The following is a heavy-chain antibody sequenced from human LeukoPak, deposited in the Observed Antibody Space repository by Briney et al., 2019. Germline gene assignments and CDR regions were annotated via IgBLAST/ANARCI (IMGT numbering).Heavy chain of an antibody. D-gene: IGHD6-6*01. V-gene: IGHV1-2*02. J-gene: IGHJ5*02. CDR3: ARKGAEYSRSPLLNAWFDP. CDR1: AYTFNSYL. CDR2: IHPGTGDT. Sequence: ASVKVSCKAIAYTFNSYLIHWVRQAPGQGLEWMGWIHPGTGDTRYTRKFQGRVTMTRDTSINTAYLELSGLKSNDTAVYYCARKGAEYSRSPLLNAWFDPWGQGTLITVSS.